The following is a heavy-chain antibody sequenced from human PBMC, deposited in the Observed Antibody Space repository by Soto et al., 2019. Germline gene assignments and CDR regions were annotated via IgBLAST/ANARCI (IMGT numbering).Heavy chain of an antibody. CDR3: ARISATDYEIDY. D-gene: IGHD3-22*01. CDR1: GFIFGLYW. J-gene: IGHJ4*02. V-gene: IGHV3-7*03. Sequence: EVHLEESGGDLVQPGGSLRLSCSASGFIFGLYWMTWVRQAPGKGLAWVANIERHGNDKYYVDSVTGRFTISRDNAQNSLFLPMKTLRAEDTAVYFCARISATDYEIDYWGQETLVTVSS. CDR2: IERHGNDK.